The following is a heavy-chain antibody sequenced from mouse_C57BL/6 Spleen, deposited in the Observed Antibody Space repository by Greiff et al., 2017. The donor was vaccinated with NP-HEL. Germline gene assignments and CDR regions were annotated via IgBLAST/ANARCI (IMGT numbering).Heavy chain of an antibody. V-gene: IGHV1-69*01. Sequence: QVQLQQPGAELVMPGASVKLSCKASGYTFTSYWMPWVKQRPGQGLEWIGEIDPSDSYTNYKQKFKGKSTFTVANSSSTAYMQLSRLTSEDSAVYYCAKWGDYDLHWDIDVWGTGTTVTVSS. CDR1: GYTFTSYW. CDR2: IDPSDSYT. D-gene: IGHD2-4*01. CDR3: AKWGDYDLHWDIDV. J-gene: IGHJ1*03.